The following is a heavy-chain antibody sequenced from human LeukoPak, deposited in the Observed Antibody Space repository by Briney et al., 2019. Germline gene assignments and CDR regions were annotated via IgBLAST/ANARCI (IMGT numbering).Heavy chain of an antibody. J-gene: IGHJ4*02. CDR3: AREGKPRDPVYYYDSSGYYYFDY. Sequence: YYADSVKGRFTISRDNSKNTLYLQMNSLRAEDTAVYYCAREGKPRDPVYYYDSSGYYYFDYWGQGTLVTVSS. D-gene: IGHD3-22*01. V-gene: IGHV3-30*01.